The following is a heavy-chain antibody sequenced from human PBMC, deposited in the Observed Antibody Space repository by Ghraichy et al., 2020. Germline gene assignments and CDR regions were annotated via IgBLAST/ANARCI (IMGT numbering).Heavy chain of an antibody. CDR3: ARDWRYCSSTSCVDYMDV. V-gene: IGHV3-21*01. J-gene: IGHJ6*03. CDR2: ISSSSSYI. Sequence: GESLNISCAASGFTFSSYSMNWVRQAPGKGLEWVLSISSSSSYIYYADSVKGRFTISRDNAKNSLYLQMNSLRAEDTAVYYCARDWRYCSSTSCVDYMDVWGKGTTVTVSS. D-gene: IGHD2-2*01. CDR1: GFTFSSYS.